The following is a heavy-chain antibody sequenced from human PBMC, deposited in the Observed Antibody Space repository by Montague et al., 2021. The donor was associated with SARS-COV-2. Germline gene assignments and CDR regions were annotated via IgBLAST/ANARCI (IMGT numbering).Heavy chain of an antibody. CDR1: GGSFSGYY. J-gene: IGHJ4*02. D-gene: IGHD3-9*01. V-gene: IGHV4-34*01. CDR2: INHSEST. Sequence: SETLFLTCAVYGGSFSGYYWSWIRQPPGKGLEWIGEINHSESTNYNPSLKSRVTISVDTSKNQFSLNLSSVTAADTAVYYCARARAAYILTGYYFDYWGQGTLVTVPS. CDR3: ARARAAYILTGYYFDY.